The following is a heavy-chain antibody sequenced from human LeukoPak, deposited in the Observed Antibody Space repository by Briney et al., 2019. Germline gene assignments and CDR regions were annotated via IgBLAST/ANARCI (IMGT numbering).Heavy chain of an antibody. V-gene: IGHV4-34*01. J-gene: IGHJ6*03. CDR3: ASTQKGYCSGGSCTYYHYMDV. CDR2: INHSGST. CDR1: GGSFSGYY. D-gene: IGHD2-15*01. Sequence: SETLSLTCAVYGGSFSGYYWSWIRQPPGKGLEWIGEINHSGSTNYNPSLKSRVNISVDTSKNQFSLKLSSVTAADTAVYYCASTQKGYCSGGSCTYYHYMDVWGKGTTVTVSS.